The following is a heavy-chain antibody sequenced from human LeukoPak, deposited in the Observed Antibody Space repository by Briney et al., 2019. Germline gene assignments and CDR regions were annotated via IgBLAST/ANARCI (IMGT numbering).Heavy chain of an antibody. D-gene: IGHD3-3*01. Sequence: GASVKVSCKASGYTFTSYGTSWVRQAPGQGLEWMGWISAYNGNTNYAQKLQGRVTMTTDTSTSTAYMELRSLRSDDTAVYYCARDRGITIFGVVAYYYYMDVWGKGTTVTVSS. CDR3: ARDRGITIFGVVAYYYYMDV. CDR2: ISAYNGNT. J-gene: IGHJ6*03. V-gene: IGHV1-18*01. CDR1: GYTFTSYG.